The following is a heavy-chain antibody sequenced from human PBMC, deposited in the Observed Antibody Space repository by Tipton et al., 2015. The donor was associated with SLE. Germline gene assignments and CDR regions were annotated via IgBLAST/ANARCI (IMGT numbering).Heavy chain of an antibody. CDR3: ARVGRDSSGPWYRLY. V-gene: IGHV1-8*01. CDR2: MNPNSGNT. J-gene: IGHJ4*02. D-gene: IGHD3-22*01. Sequence: QSGPEVKKPGASVKVSCKASGYTFTSYDINWVRQATGQGLEWMGWMNPNSGNTGYAQKFQGRVTMTRNTSISTAYMELSSLRSGDTAVYYCARVGRDSSGPWYRLYWGQGTLVTVSS. CDR1: GYTFTSYD.